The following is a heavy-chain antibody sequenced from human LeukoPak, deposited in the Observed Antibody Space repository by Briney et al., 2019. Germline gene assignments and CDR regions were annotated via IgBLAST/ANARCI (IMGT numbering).Heavy chain of an antibody. CDR1: GYY. CDR2: IYTSGST. Sequence: SQTLSLTCTVSGYYWSWIRQPAGKGLEWIGRIYTSGSTNYNPSLKSRVTISYTSKNQFSLKLSSVTAADTAVYYCARADDFGYGGTYMDVWGKGTTVTIFS. CDR3: ARADDFGYGGTYMDV. V-gene: IGHV4-4*07. D-gene: IGHD4-23*01. J-gene: IGHJ6*04.